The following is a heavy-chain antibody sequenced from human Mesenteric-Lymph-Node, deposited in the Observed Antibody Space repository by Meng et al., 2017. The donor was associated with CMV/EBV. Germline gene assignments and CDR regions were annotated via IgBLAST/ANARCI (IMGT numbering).Heavy chain of an antibody. CDR1: GGSVSSDNYY. D-gene: IGHD3-16*01. Sequence: SETLSLTCTVSGGSVSSDNYYWSWIRQSPEKGLEWIGYIYYTGYIQYNPSLKSRVTISLDASKNQFPLRLTSVTAADTAVYYCTRHAYGTDYWGQGTLVTVSS. CDR3: TRHAYGTDY. J-gene: IGHJ4*02. CDR2: IYYTGYI. V-gene: IGHV4-61*01.